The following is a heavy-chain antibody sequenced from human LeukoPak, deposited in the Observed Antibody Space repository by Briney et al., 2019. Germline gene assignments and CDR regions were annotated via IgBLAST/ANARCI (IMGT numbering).Heavy chain of an antibody. D-gene: IGHD3-10*01. J-gene: IGHJ6*03. CDR3: AKDLFSGSGRAGNMDV. V-gene: IGHV3-23*01. CDR1: GFTFSSYA. Sequence: HPGGSLRLSCAASGFTFSSYAMSWVRQAPGKGLEWVSSISYSGDSCYYADSVKGRFTISRDNSENTLYLQMNSLRAEDTAIYYCAKDLFSGSGRAGNMDVWGKGTTVTVSS. CDR2: ISYSGDSC.